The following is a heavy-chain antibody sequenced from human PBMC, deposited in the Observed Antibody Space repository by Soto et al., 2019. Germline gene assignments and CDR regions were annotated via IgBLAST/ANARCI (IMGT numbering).Heavy chain of an antibody. Sequence: QVQLVESGGGVVQPGRSLRLSCAGSGFTFGIYGMHWVRQAPGKGLEWVAVIWYDGSIKYHADSVKGRFTISRDNSKNTVYLQMNSLRDEDTAVYYCARATSGSFDALDMWGQGTMVTVSS. D-gene: IGHD1-26*01. CDR2: IWYDGSIK. CDR1: GFTFGIYG. V-gene: IGHV3-33*01. CDR3: ARATSGSFDALDM. J-gene: IGHJ3*02.